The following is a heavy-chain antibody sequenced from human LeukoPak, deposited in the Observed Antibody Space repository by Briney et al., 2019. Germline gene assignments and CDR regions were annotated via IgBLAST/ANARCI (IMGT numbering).Heavy chain of an antibody. CDR1: GDSFSSNNAA. CDR3: SRTRYSSGGAYYYGLDV. J-gene: IGHJ6*02. CDR2: TYYRSKWFN. Sequence: SQTLSLTCAISGDSFSSNNAAWNWIRQSPPRGFEWLGRTYYRSKWFNDYAVSVKSRITINPDTSKNQFSLQLNSVTPEDTAVYYCSRTRYSSGGAYYYGLDVWGQGTTVTVSS. D-gene: IGHD6-19*01. V-gene: IGHV6-1*01.